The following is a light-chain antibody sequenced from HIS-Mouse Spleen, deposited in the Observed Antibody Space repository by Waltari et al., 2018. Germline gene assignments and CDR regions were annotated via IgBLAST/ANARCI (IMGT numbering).Light chain of an antibody. CDR2: EDR. CDR3: YSTDSSGNHWV. J-gene: IGLJ3*02. Sequence: SYELTQPPSVSVSPGQTARITCSGDALPKKYAYWYQQKSGQAPVLVIYEDRKPPSGIPERFSGSSSETMATLTISGAQVEDEADYYCYSTDSSGNHWVFGGGTKLTVL. CDR1: ALPKKY. V-gene: IGLV3-10*01.